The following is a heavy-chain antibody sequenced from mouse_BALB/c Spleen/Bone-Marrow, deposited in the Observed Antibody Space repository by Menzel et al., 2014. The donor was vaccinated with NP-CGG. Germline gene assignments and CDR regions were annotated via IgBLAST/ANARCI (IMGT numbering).Heavy chain of an antibody. Sequence: VKLQESGAELVRPGTPVKLSCKASGYTFTSYWMNWVKQRPGRGLEWIGRIDPSDSETHYNQKFKDKATLTVDKSSSTAYIQLSSLTSEDSAVYYCAGWGAYFDYWGQGTTLTVSS. J-gene: IGHJ2*01. CDR1: GYTFTSYW. V-gene: IGHV1-61*01. CDR3: AGWGAYFDY. CDR2: IDPSDSET.